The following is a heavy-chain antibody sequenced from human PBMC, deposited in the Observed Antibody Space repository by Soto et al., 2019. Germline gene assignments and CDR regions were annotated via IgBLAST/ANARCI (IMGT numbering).Heavy chain of an antibody. Sequence: PSETLSLTCTVSGGSVSRRTYSWSWLRQPPGKGLEWIGDIYYSGSTNYNPSLKSRLSVSLDTSKNQFSLTLSSVTAADTAVYYCARGQIFDYWGQGTLVTVSS. J-gene: IGHJ4*02. CDR2: IYYSGST. V-gene: IGHV4-61*01. CDR1: GGSVSRRTYS. CDR3: ARGQIFDY.